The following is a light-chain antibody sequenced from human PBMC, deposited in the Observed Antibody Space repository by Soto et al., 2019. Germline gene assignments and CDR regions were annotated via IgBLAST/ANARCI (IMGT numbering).Light chain of an antibody. V-gene: IGLV2-14*01. CDR2: EVT. Sequence: QSALTQPACVSGSPGQSITISCTGTSSDIGGHHFVSWYQQQSGKAPKLVIYEVTDRPSGVSDRFSGSKPGNTASLTISGLQPEDEADYYCSSYTSSSLYVFGTGTKVTVL. CDR3: SSYTSSSLYV. CDR1: SSDIGGHHF. J-gene: IGLJ1*01.